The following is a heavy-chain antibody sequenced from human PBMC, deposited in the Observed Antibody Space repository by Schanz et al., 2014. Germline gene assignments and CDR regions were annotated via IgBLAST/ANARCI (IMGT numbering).Heavy chain of an antibody. V-gene: IGHV3-23*04. D-gene: IGHD3-16*02. CDR1: GFTFSTYA. CDR2: ISGSGVIT. Sequence: EVQLVESGGGLVQHGGSLRLSCATSGFTFSTYAMSWVRQAPGKGREWVSGISGSGVITYYEDSVKGRFTISRDNSKNTLYLQMNSLRAEDTAIYYCAKYRYSVFDFDYGGQGTLVTVSS. J-gene: IGHJ4*02. CDR3: AKYRYSVFDFDY.